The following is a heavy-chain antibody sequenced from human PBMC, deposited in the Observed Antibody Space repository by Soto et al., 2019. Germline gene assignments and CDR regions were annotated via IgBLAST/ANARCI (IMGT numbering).Heavy chain of an antibody. Sequence: SETLSLTCTVSGGSISSYYWSWIRQPAGKGLEWIGRIYTSGSTNYNPSLKSRVTMSVDTAKNQFSLKLSSVTAADTAVYDCARAINRYDYVWGSYRYYFDYWGQGTLVTVSS. CDR2: IYTSGST. CDR1: GGSISSYY. D-gene: IGHD3-16*02. V-gene: IGHV4-4*07. CDR3: ARAINRYDYVWGSYRYYFDY. J-gene: IGHJ4*02.